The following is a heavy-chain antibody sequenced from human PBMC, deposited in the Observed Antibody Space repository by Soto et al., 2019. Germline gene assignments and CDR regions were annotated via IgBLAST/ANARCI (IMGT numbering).Heavy chain of an antibody. CDR3: ARKGYIGNFAMDV. CDR2: ISGHNGKA. D-gene: IGHD5-12*01. CDR1: GYTFKSYD. Sequence: QVQLVQSGAEVKEPGASVTVSCKASGYTFKSYDVMWVRKAPGQGLEWMGWISGHNGKADYAENFQGRVIMTTDPSAATVSMDLRGLRSDDTAVYYCARKGYIGNFAMDVWRQGATVTVSS. J-gene: IGHJ6*02. V-gene: IGHV1-18*04.